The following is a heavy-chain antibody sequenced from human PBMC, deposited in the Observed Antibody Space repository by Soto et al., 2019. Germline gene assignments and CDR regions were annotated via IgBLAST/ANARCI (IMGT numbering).Heavy chain of an antibody. D-gene: IGHD2-8*01. CDR1: GFTFRNNV. CDR2: ITGSGRDT. J-gene: IGHJ4*02. V-gene: IGHV3-23*01. Sequence: HPGGSLRLSCVASGFTFRNNVLSWVRQAPGKALDWVSGITGSGRDTYYADSVKGRFTISRDNSKNMVFLQMNSLRAEDTALYYCAKNGLDNSPSAIDSRGTGTPVTVSS. CDR3: AKNGLDNSPSAIDS.